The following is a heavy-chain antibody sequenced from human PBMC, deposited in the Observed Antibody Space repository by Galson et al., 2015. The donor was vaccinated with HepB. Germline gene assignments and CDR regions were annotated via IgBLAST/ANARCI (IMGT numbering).Heavy chain of an antibody. Sequence: SLRLSCAASGFTFNNYAMNWVRQPPGKGLEWVSSISDSGYNTDSSDSVKGRFTISRDNSRTTESLHMNSLRADDTTIHFCAKDLVRGRREGITEKCDFWGQGTLVTVAS. V-gene: IGHV3-23*01. CDR3: AKDLVRGRREGITEKCDF. CDR1: GFTFNNYA. D-gene: IGHD1-14*01. J-gene: IGHJ4*02. CDR2: ISDSGYNT.